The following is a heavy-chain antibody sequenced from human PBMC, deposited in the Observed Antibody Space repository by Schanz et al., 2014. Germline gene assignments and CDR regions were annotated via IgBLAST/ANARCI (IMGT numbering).Heavy chain of an antibody. CDR1: GLTFRQYA. V-gene: IGHV3-9*01. Sequence: EGQLVESGGVLVQPGRSLRLSCAGSGLTFRQYAIHWVRHAPGKGLEWVAGFSLDTDRIDYGDSVKGRFTVSWDNSKTSLYLKMNSLRPEDTALYYCTKDILPGGADVWGQGTTVTVSS. D-gene: IGHD3-3*02. CDR2: FSLDTDRI. J-gene: IGHJ6*02. CDR3: TKDILPGGADV.